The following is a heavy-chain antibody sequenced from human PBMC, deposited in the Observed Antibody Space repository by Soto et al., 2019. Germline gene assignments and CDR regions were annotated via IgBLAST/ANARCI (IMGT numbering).Heavy chain of an antibody. CDR3: ASVGSDYDNSGYYLP. J-gene: IGHJ5*02. V-gene: IGHV4-4*02. CDR1: GGSVSSSKW. CDR2: IYHSGST. D-gene: IGHD3-22*01. Sequence: SETLSLTCIVSGGSVSSSKWWSWVRQPPGKGLEWIGEIYHSGSTTYNPSLKSRATISVDKSENQFSLRLKSVTAADTAVYYCASVGSDYDNSGYYLPWGPGTLVTVSS.